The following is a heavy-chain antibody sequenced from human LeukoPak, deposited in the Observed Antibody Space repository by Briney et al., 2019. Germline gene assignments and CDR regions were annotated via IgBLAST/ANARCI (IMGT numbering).Heavy chain of an antibody. Sequence: GGSLRLSCAASGFTVSSNYMSWVRQAPGKGLEWVSVIYSGGSTYYADSVKGRFTISRDNSKNTLYLQMNSLRAEDTAVYYCAGDLLGLWFGESWGQGTLVTVSS. CDR3: AGDLLGLWFGES. V-gene: IGHV3-66*02. CDR1: GFTVSSNY. D-gene: IGHD3-10*01. J-gene: IGHJ5*02. CDR2: IYSGGST.